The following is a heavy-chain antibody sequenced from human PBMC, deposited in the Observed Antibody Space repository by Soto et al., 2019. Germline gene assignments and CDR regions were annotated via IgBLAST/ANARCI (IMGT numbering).Heavy chain of an antibody. CDR3: EVYRYTKGTFFDY. J-gene: IGHJ4*02. V-gene: IGHV3-21*01. Sequence: GGSLRLSCAASGFTFSSYSMNWVRQAPGKGLEWVSSISSSSSYIYYADSVKGRFTISRDNAKNSLYLQMNSLRAEDTAVYYCEVYRYTKGTFFDYWGQGTLVTVSS. CDR2: ISSSSSYI. D-gene: IGHD3-16*02. CDR1: GFTFSSYS.